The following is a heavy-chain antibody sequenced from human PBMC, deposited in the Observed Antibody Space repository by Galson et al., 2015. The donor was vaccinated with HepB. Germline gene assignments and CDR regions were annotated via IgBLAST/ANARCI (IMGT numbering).Heavy chain of an antibody. CDR3: AKAPPGGSPFDY. Sequence: SLRLSCAASGFTFDDYAMHWVRQAPGKGLEWVSGISWNSGSIGYADSVKGRFTISRDNAKNSLYLQMNSLRAEDTALYYCAKAPPGGSPFDYWGQGTLVTVSS. J-gene: IGHJ4*02. CDR2: ISWNSGSI. CDR1: GFTFDDYA. V-gene: IGHV3-9*01. D-gene: IGHD1-14*01.